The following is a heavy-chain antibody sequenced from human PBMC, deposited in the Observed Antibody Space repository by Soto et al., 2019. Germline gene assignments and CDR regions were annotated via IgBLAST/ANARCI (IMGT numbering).Heavy chain of an antibody. D-gene: IGHD3-10*01. J-gene: IGHJ5*02. CDR1: GGSISSYY. CDR2: IYYSGST. Sequence: SETLSLTCTVSGGSISSYYWSWIRQPPGKGLEWIGDIYYSGSTNYNPSLKSRVTISVDTSKNQFSLKLSSVTAADTAVYYCARAYGSGSYPPPNWFDPWGQGTLVTVSS. V-gene: IGHV4-59*01. CDR3: ARAYGSGSYPPPNWFDP.